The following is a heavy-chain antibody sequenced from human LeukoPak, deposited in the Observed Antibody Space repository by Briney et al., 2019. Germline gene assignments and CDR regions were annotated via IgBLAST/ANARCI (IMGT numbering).Heavy chain of an antibody. D-gene: IGHD3-16*01. CDR1: GFTFSSYG. CDR2: IRYDGSNK. Sequence: GGSLRLSCAASGFTFSSYGMHWVRQAPGKGLEWVAFIRYDGSNKYYADSVKGRFTISRDNSKNSLYLQMNSLRAEDTAVYYCARVSPFGYYYYYYMDVWGKGTTVTVSS. J-gene: IGHJ6*03. CDR3: ARVSPFGYYYYYYMDV. V-gene: IGHV3-30*02.